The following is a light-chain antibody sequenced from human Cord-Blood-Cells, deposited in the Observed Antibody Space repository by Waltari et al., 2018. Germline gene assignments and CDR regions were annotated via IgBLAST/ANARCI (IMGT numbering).Light chain of an antibody. V-gene: IGLV2-11*02. CDR1: SSDFGGYNY. CDR2: DVS. CDR3: CSYAGSYTYVV. Sequence: QSALTQPRSVSGSPGQSVTISCTGTSSDFGGYNYVSWYQQHPGKAPELMIYDVSKRPSGVPDRFSGSKSGNTASLTISGLQAEDEADYYCCSYAGSYTYVVFGGGTKLTVL. J-gene: IGLJ2*01.